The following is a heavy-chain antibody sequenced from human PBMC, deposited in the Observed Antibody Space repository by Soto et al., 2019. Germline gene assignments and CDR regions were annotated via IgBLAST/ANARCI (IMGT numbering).Heavy chain of an antibody. V-gene: IGHV1-69*02. CDR1: GGTFSSYT. J-gene: IGHJ4*02. CDR2: IIPILGIA. Sequence: QVPLVQSGAEVKKPGSSVKVSCKASGGTFSSYTISWVRQAPGQGLEWMGRIIPILGIANYAQKFQGRVTITADKSTSTAYMELSSLRSEDTAVYYCASLYDFWSGYYKDYWGQGTLVTVSS. CDR3: ASLYDFWSGYYKDY. D-gene: IGHD3-3*01.